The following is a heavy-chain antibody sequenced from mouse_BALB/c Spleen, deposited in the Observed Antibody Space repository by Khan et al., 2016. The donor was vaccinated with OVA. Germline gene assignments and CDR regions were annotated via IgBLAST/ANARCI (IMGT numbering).Heavy chain of an antibody. CDR1: GYTFTDYV. D-gene: IGHD1-1*01. CDR2: IYPYNDDT. J-gene: IGHJ4*01. V-gene: IGHV1S136*01. CDR3: GRSATDYYTVES. Sequence: VQLQQPGPELVQPGASVKMSCKTSGYTFTDYVMHWVKQKPGQGLEWIGYIYPYNDDTESTERFRGKATLTLVKFSTTAYMELNSLTAADSAVYYCGRSATDYYTVESWGQGTSVTVSS.